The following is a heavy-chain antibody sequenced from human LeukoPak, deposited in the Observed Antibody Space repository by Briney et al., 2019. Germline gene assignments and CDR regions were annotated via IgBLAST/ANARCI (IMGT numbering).Heavy chain of an antibody. CDR1: GYTFTGYY. D-gene: IGHD4/OR15-4a*01. Sequence: SVRVSCTASGYTFTGYYTHWVRQAPGQGLEWMGWINPNSGGTNYAQKFQGGVTMTRDTSITTAYMELSRLRSDDTAVYSSARLCRRGAFHLWGQGTLVTVSS. CDR3: ARLCRRGAFHL. V-gene: IGHV1-2*02. J-gene: IGHJ5*02. CDR2: INPNSGGT.